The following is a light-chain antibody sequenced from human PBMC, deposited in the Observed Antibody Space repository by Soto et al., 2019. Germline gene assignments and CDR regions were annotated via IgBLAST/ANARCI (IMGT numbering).Light chain of an antibody. CDR1: QSVYST. J-gene: IGKJ4*01. CDR3: QQYNKWPLT. CDR2: GAS. V-gene: IGKV3-15*01. Sequence: EIVMTQSPATLSVSPGERATLSCRASQSVYSTLAWYQQKPGQAPRLLIYGASTRATGIPARVSGTGSATEFNLTISSLQSEDSAVYYCQQYNKWPLTFGGGTKVEIK.